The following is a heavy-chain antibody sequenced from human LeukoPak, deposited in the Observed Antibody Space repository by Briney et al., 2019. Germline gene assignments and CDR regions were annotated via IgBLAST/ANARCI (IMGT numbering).Heavy chain of an antibody. CDR1: GFTFSDYY. Sequence: GGSLRLSCAASGFTFSDYYMSWIRQAPGKGLEWVSYISSSGSTIYYADSVKGRLTISRDNAKNSLYLQMNSLRAEDTAVYYCARDRGAVVVTAVDAFDIWGQGTMVTVSS. CDR2: ISSSGSTI. V-gene: IGHV3-11*01. D-gene: IGHD2-21*02. J-gene: IGHJ3*02. CDR3: ARDRGAVVVTAVDAFDI.